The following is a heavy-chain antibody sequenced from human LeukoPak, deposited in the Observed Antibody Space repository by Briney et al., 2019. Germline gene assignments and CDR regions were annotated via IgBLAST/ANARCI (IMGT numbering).Heavy chain of an antibody. CDR2: IYSGGST. V-gene: IGHV3-53*01. CDR1: GFTVSSNY. D-gene: IGHD3-22*01. CDR3: ARVIVGSGYYYFDY. Sequence: GGSLRLSCAASGFTVSSNYMSWVRQAPGKGLEWVSVIYSGGSTYYADSVKGRFTISRDNSKNTLYLQMNSLRAEDTAVYYCARVIVGSGYYYFDYWGQGTLVTVSS. J-gene: IGHJ4*02.